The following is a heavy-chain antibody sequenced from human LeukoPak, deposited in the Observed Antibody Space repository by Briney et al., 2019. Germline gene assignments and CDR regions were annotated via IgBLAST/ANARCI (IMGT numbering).Heavy chain of an antibody. CDR1: GESITTNYW. D-gene: IGHD6-19*01. CDR3: ARHKYSSGWPPEGAFDI. CDR2: VYHREST. Sequence: SETLSLTCAVSGESITTNYWWSWVRLPPGKGLEWIGEVYHRESTQYNPSLKSRVTISVDTSKNQFSLKLSSVTAADTAVYYCARHKYSSGWPPEGAFDIWGQGTMVTVSS. V-gene: IGHV4-4*02. J-gene: IGHJ3*02.